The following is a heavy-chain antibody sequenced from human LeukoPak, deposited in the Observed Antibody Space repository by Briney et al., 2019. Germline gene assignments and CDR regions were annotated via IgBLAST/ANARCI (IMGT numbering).Heavy chain of an antibody. V-gene: IGHV3-74*01. CDR1: GFTYSSYW. J-gene: IGHJ5*02. Sequence: PGGSLRLSCAASGFTYSSYWMHWVRQAPGKGLVWVSRIKNDGSGATYADSVKGRFTISIDNAKNTLYLQMNSLRAEDTAVYYCASTSGTYRFDPWGQGTLVAVSP. CDR3: ASTSGTYRFDP. CDR2: IKNDGSGA. D-gene: IGHD1-26*01.